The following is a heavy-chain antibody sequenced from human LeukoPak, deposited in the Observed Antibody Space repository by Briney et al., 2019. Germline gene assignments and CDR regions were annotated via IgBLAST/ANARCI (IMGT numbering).Heavy chain of an antibody. J-gene: IGHJ6*02. CDR2: ISYDGSNK. CDR3: AKDAHALDIVATGHYYGMDV. V-gene: IGHV3-30*18. D-gene: IGHD5-12*01. Sequence: GRSLRLSCAASGFTFSSYGMHWVRQAPGKGLEWVAVISYDGSNKYYADSVKGRLTISRDNSKNTLYLQMNSLRAEDTAVYYCAKDAHALDIVATGHYYGMDVWGQGTTVTVSS. CDR1: GFTFSSYG.